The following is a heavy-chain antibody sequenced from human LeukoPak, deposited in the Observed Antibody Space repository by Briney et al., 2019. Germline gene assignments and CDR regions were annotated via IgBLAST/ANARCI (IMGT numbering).Heavy chain of an antibody. D-gene: IGHD3-22*01. CDR3: AENYYDRSAHFDY. Sequence: GGSLRLSCAASGFTFSNYAMNWVRQAPGKGLEWVSSISSSSSYIYYADSEKGRFTISRDNAKNSLYLQMNSLRAEDTAVYYCAENYYDRSAHFDYWGQGTLVTVSS. J-gene: IGHJ4*02. CDR2: ISSSSSYI. CDR1: GFTFSNYA. V-gene: IGHV3-21*04.